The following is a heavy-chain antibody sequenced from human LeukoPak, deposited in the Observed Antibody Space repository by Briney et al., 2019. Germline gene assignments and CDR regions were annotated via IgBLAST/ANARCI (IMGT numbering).Heavy chain of an antibody. V-gene: IGHV3-21*06. CDR3: ARDGYGSLY. D-gene: IGHD5-18*01. Sequence: GGSLRLSCAASGFTFSSYSMNWVRQAPGKGLEWVSSISSSSSYVKYAVSVKGRFTISRDNDQNLLYLQMNSLRAEDTAVYYCARDGYGSLYWGQGTLVTVSS. CDR2: ISSSSSYV. CDR1: GFTFSSYS. J-gene: IGHJ4*02.